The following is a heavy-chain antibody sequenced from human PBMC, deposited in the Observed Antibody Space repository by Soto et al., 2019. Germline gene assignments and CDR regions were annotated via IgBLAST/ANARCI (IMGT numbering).Heavy chain of an antibody. V-gene: IGHV4-59*01. CDR3: ARSTSRYGDYAFDP. Sequence: PSETLSLTCTVSGGSINYYCWTWIRQPPGKGLEWIGYIYYSGSTNYNPSLKSRVTISVDTSKNQFSLKLTSVTAADTAIYYCARSTSRYGDYAFDPWGQGTLVTVSS. J-gene: IGHJ5*02. CDR1: GGSINYYC. CDR2: IYYSGST. D-gene: IGHD4-17*01.